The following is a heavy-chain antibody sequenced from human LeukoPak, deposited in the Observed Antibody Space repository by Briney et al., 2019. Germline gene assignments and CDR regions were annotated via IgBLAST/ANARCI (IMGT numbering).Heavy chain of an antibody. D-gene: IGHD3-16*01. J-gene: IGHJ4*02. CDR3: AKDHRVSYYDYVWGTFDD. CDR2: ISGSGGST. Sequence: GGSLRLSCAASGFTFSSYAMSWVRQAPGKGLEWVSAISGSGGSTYYADSVKGRFTISRDNSKNTLYLQMNSLRAEDTAVYYCAKDHRVSYYDYVWGTFDDWGQGTLVTVSS. CDR1: GFTFSSYA. V-gene: IGHV3-23*01.